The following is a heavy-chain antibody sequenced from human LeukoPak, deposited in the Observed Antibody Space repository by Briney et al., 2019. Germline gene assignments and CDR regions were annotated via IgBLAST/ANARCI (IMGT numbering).Heavy chain of an antibody. CDR2: ISAYNGNT. CDR3: ARWLPAEYFQH. V-gene: IGHV1-18*01. J-gene: IGHJ1*01. CDR1: GYTFTSYG. D-gene: IGHD6-19*01. Sequence: ASVKVSCKASGYTFTSYGISWVRQAPGQGLEWMGWISAYNGNTNNAQKLQGRVTMTTDTSTSTAYMELRSVRSDDTAVYYCARWLPAEYFQHWGQGTLVTVSS.